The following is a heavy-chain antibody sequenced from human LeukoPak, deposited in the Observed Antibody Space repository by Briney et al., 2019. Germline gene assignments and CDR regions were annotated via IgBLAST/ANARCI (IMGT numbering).Heavy chain of an antibody. CDR1: GFTFSSYG. Sequence: GSLRLSCAASGFTFSSYGMSWVRQAPGKGLEWVSAISGSGGSTYYADSVKGRFTISRDNSKNTLYLQMNSLRAEDTAIYYCAKGGKYSSSWYDYYYMDVWGKGTTVTISS. CDR3: AKGGKYSSSWYDYYYMDV. D-gene: IGHD6-13*01. CDR2: ISGSGGST. J-gene: IGHJ6*03. V-gene: IGHV3-23*01.